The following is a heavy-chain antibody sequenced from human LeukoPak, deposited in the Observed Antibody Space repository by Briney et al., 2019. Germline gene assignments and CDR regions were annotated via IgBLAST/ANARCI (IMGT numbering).Heavy chain of an antibody. V-gene: IGHV4-59*01. J-gene: IGHJ4*02. CDR2: IYYSGST. Sequence: SETLSLTCTVSGGSISSYYWSWIRQPPGKGLEWIGYIYYSGSTNYNPSLKSRVTISIDTSKNQFSLRLSSLTAADTAVYYCARENDRYGRIDYWGQGTQVTVSS. D-gene: IGHD5-18*01. CDR1: GGSISSYY. CDR3: ARENDRYGRIDY.